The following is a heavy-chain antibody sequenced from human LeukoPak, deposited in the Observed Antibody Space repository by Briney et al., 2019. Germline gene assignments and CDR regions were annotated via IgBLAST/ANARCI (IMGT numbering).Heavy chain of an antibody. CDR3: AREVWDRGKFYLDS. CDR2: IWYDGSNE. Sequence: GGSLRLSCATSGFTFSHYGMHWVRQAPGKGLGWVAVIWYDGSNEYNADSVKGRFTISRDNSKNTLFLQMNTLRAEDTAVYYCAREVWDRGKFYLDSWGQGTLVTVSS. CDR1: GFTFSHYG. D-gene: IGHD3-16*01. J-gene: IGHJ4*02. V-gene: IGHV3-33*01.